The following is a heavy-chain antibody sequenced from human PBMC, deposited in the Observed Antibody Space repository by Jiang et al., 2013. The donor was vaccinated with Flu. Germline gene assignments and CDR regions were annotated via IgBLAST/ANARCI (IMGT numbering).Heavy chain of an antibody. V-gene: IGHV1-69*01. CDR1: GGTFRTFT. Sequence: GAEVKKPGSSVTVSCKASGGTFRTFTISWVRQAPGQGLEWMGAITPIFGTTNYAQGLQDRVTITADASTSTAYMELTGVRSDDTAVYYCAARPSARFVEYLDYWGQGTLVTVSS. D-gene: IGHD3-3*01. J-gene: IGHJ4*02. CDR3: AARPSARFVEYLDY. CDR2: ITPIFGTT.